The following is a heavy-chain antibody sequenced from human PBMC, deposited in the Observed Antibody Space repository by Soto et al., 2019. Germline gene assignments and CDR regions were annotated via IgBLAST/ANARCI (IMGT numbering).Heavy chain of an antibody. CDR2: IYSSGCT. V-gene: IGHV4-31*11. D-gene: IGHD6-6*01. CDR3: AREDAARIERWFDA. CDR1: GGSIISASYS. Sequence: QVQLQESGPRLVKPSQTLSLSCAVSGGSIISASYSWNWIRQSPGRGLEWIGHIYSSGCTYYNPSLKSRVSLSVDTSNNQFSLKLTSVTAADTAVYFCAREDAARIERWFDAWGQGILVTVSS. J-gene: IGHJ5*02.